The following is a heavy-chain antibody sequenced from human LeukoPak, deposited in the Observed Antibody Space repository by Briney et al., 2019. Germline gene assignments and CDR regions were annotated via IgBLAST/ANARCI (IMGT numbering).Heavy chain of an antibody. V-gene: IGHV3-64*01. D-gene: IGHD1-26*01. CDR1: GFTFSNYA. CDR3: ARGWDLFLFDY. Sequence: GGSLRLSCAASGFTFSNYAMHWVRQAPGKGLEYVSAISSNGGSTYYANSVKGRFTVSRDNSKNTLYLQMSSLRAEDMAVYYCARGWDLFLFDYWGQGTLVTVSS. J-gene: IGHJ4*02. CDR2: ISSNGGST.